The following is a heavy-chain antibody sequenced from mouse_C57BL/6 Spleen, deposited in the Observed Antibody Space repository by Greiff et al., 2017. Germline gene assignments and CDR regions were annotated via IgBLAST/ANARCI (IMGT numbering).Heavy chain of an antibody. CDR3: SRIYYYGKGLDY. V-gene: IGHV1-69*01. Sequence: QVQLQQPGAELVMPGASVKLSCKASGYTFTSYWMHWVKQRPGQGLEWIGEIDPSDSYTNYNQKFKGKSTLTVDKASSTAYMQLSSLTSEDSAVYYCSRIYYYGKGLDYWGQGATLTVSS. CDR1: GYTFTSYW. J-gene: IGHJ2*01. CDR2: IDPSDSYT. D-gene: IGHD1-1*01.